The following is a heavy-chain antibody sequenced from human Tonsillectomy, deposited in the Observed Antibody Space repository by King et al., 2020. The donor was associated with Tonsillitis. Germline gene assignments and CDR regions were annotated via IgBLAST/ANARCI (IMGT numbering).Heavy chain of an antibody. V-gene: IGHV1-2*07. J-gene: IGHJ4*02. CDR1: GYSFSDYS. D-gene: IGHD6-19*01. CDR3: ARETGGWRSFDY. CDR2: IKPDSGGT. Sequence: VQLVQSGAEVKKPGVSVKVSCKASGYSFSDYSMHWVRQAPGQGLEWMGWIKPDSGGTNYAHKFDGRVTMTRDTSISTVYMELTGLRSDDTAVYYCARETGGWRSFDYWGQGALVTVSS.